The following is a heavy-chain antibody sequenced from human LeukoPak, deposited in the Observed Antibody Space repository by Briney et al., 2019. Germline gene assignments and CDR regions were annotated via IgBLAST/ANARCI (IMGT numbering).Heavy chain of an antibody. CDR3: ASSSGWYGDAFDI. Sequence: GGSLRLSCAASGFTASSNYMSWVRQAPGKGLEWVSVIYSGGSTYYADSVKGRFTVSRHNSKSTLYLQMNSLRAEDTAVYYCASSSGWYGDAFDIWGQGTMVTVSS. CDR1: GFTASSNY. J-gene: IGHJ3*02. CDR2: IYSGGST. D-gene: IGHD6-19*01. V-gene: IGHV3-53*04.